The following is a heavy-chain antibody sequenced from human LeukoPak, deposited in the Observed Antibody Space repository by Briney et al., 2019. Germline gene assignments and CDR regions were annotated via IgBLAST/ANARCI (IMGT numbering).Heavy chain of an antibody. V-gene: IGHV6-1*01. Sequence: EWLGRTYYRSKWYHDYAVSVKSRITINPDTSKNQFSLQLNSVTPEDTAVYYCARGVDWFDPWGQGTLVTVSS. D-gene: IGHD2-21*01. J-gene: IGHJ5*02. CDR3: ARGVDWFDP. CDR2: TYYRSKWYH.